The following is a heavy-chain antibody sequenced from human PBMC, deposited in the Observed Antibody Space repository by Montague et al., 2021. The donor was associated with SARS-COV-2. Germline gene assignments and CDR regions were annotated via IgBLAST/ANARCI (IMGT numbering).Heavy chain of an antibody. CDR2: IYHSGNT. V-gene: IGHV4-4*02. CDR3: ARFSILGAHRFDY. CDR1: GGSISSSSW. Sequence: SETLSLTCAVSGGSISSSSWWSWVRQPPGKGLEWIGEIYHSGNTNYNPSLQSRFTISVDKSKNQFSLRLSSVTAADTAVYYCARFSILGAHRFDYWGQGTLVTVSS. J-gene: IGHJ4*02. D-gene: IGHD3-16*01.